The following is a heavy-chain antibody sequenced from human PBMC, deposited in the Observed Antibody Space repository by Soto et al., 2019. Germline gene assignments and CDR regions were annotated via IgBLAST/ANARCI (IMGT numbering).Heavy chain of an antibody. CDR2: IWYDGSNK. CDR1: GFTFSGYG. CDR3: ARGTYTGQTVYYYEPDY. J-gene: IGHJ4*02. V-gene: IGHV3-33*01. D-gene: IGHD3-22*01. Sequence: TGGSLRLSCAASGFTFSGYGMHWVRQAPGKGLEWVAVIWYDGSNKYYADSVKGRFTISRDHSKNTLYLQMNSLRAEDTAVYYCARGTYTGQTVYYYEPDYWGQGTLVTVSS.